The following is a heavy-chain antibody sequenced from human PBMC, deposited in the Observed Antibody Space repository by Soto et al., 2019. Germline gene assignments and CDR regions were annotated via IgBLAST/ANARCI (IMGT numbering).Heavy chain of an antibody. V-gene: IGHV3-15*07. CDR1: GFTFSNAC. Sequence: GGSLRLSCAASGFTFSNACMNWVRQAPGKGLEWVGRIKSKTDGGTTDYAAPVKGRFTISRDDSKNTLYLQMNSLKTEDTAVYYCARDTGGYNDKLDYWGQGTLVTVSS. D-gene: IGHD5-12*01. CDR3: ARDTGGYNDKLDY. J-gene: IGHJ4*02. CDR2: IKSKTDGGTT.